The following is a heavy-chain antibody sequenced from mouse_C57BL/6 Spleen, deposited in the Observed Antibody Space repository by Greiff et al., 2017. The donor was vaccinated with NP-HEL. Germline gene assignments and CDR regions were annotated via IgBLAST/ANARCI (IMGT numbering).Heavy chain of an antibody. Sequence: EVKLVESGGGLVKPGGSLKLSCAASGFTFSDYGMHWVRQAPEKGLEWVAYISSGSSTIYYADTVKGRVTISRDNAKNTLFLQMTSLRSEDTAMYYCAKTIYYYGSSHYYAMDYWGQGTSVTVSS. D-gene: IGHD1-1*01. CDR3: AKTIYYYGSSHYYAMDY. V-gene: IGHV5-17*01. J-gene: IGHJ4*01. CDR2: ISSGSSTI. CDR1: GFTFSDYG.